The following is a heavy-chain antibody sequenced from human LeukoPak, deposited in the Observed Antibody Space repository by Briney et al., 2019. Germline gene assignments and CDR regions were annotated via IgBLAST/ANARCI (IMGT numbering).Heavy chain of an antibody. J-gene: IGHJ4*02. Sequence: GGSLRLSCAASGFTFSSYWMSWVRQAPGKGLEWVANIKQDGSEKYYVDSVKGRFTISRDNAKNSLYLQMNSLRAEDTAVYYCAKPWRGVTDFTAPFDYWGQGTLVTVSS. D-gene: IGHD2-21*02. V-gene: IGHV3-7*01. CDR3: AKPWRGVTDFTAPFDY. CDR2: IKQDGSEK. CDR1: GFTFSSYW.